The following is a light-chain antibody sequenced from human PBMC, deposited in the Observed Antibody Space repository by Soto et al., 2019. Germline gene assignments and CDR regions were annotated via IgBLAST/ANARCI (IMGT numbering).Light chain of an antibody. V-gene: IGKV3-11*01. CDR3: QQRHMWPIT. J-gene: IGKJ5*01. CDR1: QSFRGL. Sequence: EVVLTQSPVTLSLSPGERATLSCRASQSFRGLLAWYQQKPGQAPRLLIYDAYNRATGIPPRFSGSGSGTDFPLTISSLAPEDSAVYYCQQRHMWPITFGQGTRLEIK. CDR2: DAY.